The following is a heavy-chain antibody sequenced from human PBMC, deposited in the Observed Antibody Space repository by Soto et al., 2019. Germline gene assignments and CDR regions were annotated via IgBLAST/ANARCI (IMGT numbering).Heavy chain of an antibody. D-gene: IGHD4-17*01. CDR2: VWHDGSKE. Sequence: QVQLVESGGGVVQPGRSLRLSCAASGFTFSGHGMHWVRQAPGKGLEWVAVVWHDGSKEYYADSVKGRFTISRDNSKNTLSLQMNSLRAEDTAVYSCARGRGGDYGGNSGYYDYWGQGTLVTVSS. J-gene: IGHJ4*02. V-gene: IGHV3-33*01. CDR3: ARGRGGDYGGNSGYYDY. CDR1: GFTFSGHG.